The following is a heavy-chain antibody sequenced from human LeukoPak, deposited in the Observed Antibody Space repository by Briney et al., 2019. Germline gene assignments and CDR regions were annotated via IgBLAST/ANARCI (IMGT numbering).Heavy chain of an antibody. V-gene: IGHV4-59*01. Sequence: SETLSLTCTVSGGSISSYYWSWIRQPPGKGLEWIGYIYYSGNTNKNPSLKSRLIISVDTSKNQFSLKLSSVTAADTAVYYCARVGDGNFDCWGQGTLVTVSS. J-gene: IGHJ4*02. CDR1: GGSISSYY. CDR3: ARVGDGNFDC. CDR2: IYYSGNT.